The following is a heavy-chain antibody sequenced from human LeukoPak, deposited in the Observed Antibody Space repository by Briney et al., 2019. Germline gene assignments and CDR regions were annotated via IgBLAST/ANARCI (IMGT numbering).Heavy chain of an antibody. D-gene: IGHD3-22*01. Sequence: SETLSLTCTVSGGSISSYYWSWIRQPPGKGLEWIGYIYYSGSTNYNPSLKSRVTISVDTSKNQCSLKLRSVTAADTAVYYCARGPYYYDSSGYFYWGQGTLVTVSS. CDR1: GGSISSYY. V-gene: IGHV4-59*01. CDR2: IYYSGST. J-gene: IGHJ4*02. CDR3: ARGPYYYDSSGYFY.